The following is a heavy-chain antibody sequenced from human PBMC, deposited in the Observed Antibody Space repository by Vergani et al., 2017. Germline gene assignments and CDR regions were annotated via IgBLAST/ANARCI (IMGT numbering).Heavy chain of an antibody. Sequence: VQPVESGGGLVKPGGSLRLSCAASGFTFSSYGMHWVRQAPGKGLEWVAFIRYDGSNKYYADSVKGRFTISRDNAKNSLYLQMNSLRAEDTAVYYCARRPVAGNFDYWGQGTLVTVSS. CDR1: GFTFSSYG. J-gene: IGHJ4*02. D-gene: IGHD6-19*01. CDR2: IRYDGSNK. CDR3: ARRPVAGNFDY. V-gene: IGHV3-30*02.